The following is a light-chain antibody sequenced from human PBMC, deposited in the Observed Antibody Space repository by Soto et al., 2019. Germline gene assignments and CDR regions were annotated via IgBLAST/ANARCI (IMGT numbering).Light chain of an antibody. V-gene: IGLV2-14*01. Sequence: QSVLTQPASVSGSPGQSITISCTGSGRDIGAYDYVSWYQQHPGKAPKLLIYGVKNRPSGVSYRFSASKSAFTASLTISGLKSEYEAHYYCSFYTTSYFYLFGTGIKV. CDR2: GVK. CDR1: GRDIGAYDY. CDR3: SFYTTSYFYL. J-gene: IGLJ1*01.